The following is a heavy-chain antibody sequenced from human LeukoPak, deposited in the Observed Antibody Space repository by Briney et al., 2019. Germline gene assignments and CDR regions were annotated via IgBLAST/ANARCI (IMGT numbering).Heavy chain of an antibody. CDR2: IIPIFGTA. Sequence: SVKVSCKASGGTFSSYAISWARQAPGQGLEWMGGIIPIFGTANYAQKFQGRVTITADESTSTAYMELSSLRSEDTAVYYCARGSTGTTFLGLFVAFDIWGQGTMVTVSS. J-gene: IGHJ3*02. CDR3: ARGSTGTTFLGLFVAFDI. V-gene: IGHV1-69*13. D-gene: IGHD1-1*01. CDR1: GGTFSSYA.